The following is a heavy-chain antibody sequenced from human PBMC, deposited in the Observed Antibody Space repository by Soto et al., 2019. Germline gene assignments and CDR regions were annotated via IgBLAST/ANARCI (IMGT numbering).Heavy chain of an antibody. Sequence: QVQLVQSGAEVKKPGSSVKVSCKAPGGTLSSYAINWVRQAPGQGLEWMGGIIPIFGSANYAPKFQGRVTISADESTSTACMEVSSLRSEDTSVYYCAGTREIPYYHGMDVWGQGTTVTVSS. D-gene: IGHD2-2*02. V-gene: IGHV1-69*01. J-gene: IGHJ6*02. CDR3: AGTREIPYYHGMDV. CDR1: GGTLSSYA. CDR2: IIPIFGSA.